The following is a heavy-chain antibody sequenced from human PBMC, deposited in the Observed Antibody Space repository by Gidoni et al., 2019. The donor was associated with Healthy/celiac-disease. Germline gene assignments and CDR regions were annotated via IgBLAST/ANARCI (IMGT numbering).Heavy chain of an antibody. CDR2: INSDGSST. CDR1: GFTFSSYW. D-gene: IGHD3-3*01. J-gene: IGHJ6*02. Sequence: EVQLVESGGGLVQPGGSQRVACAATGFTFSSYWMHWVRQAPGKGLVWVSRINSDGSSTSYADSVKGRFTISRDNAKNTLYLQMNSLRAEDTAVYYCARDRTYYDFWSGYYYGMDVWGQGTTVTVSS. V-gene: IGHV3-74*01. CDR3: ARDRTYYDFWSGYYYGMDV.